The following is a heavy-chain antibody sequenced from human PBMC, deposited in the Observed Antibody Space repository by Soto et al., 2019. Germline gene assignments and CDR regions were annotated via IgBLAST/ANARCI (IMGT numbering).Heavy chain of an antibody. Sequence: EVQLLESGGGFIHPGGSLRLSCAASGFSFNSFAMNWVRQAPWKGLEWVSVISGSADSTFYADSVKGRFTISRDNSKSTLYLQINSLRAVDTAVYYCAKTRGAMIYAISVYAMDVWGQGTTVTVSS. V-gene: IGHV3-23*01. CDR3: AKTRGAMIYAISVYAMDV. D-gene: IGHD2-8*01. CDR1: GFSFNSFA. CDR2: ISGSADST. J-gene: IGHJ6*02.